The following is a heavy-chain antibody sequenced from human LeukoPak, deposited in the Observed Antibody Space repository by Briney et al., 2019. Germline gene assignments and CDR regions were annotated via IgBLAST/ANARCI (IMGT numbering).Heavy chain of an antibody. J-gene: IGHJ5*02. D-gene: IGHD2-2*01. CDR3: ARGPRYCSSTSCYPSWFDP. CDR1: GGSISSYY. V-gene: IGHV4-59*12. CDR2: IYYSGST. Sequence: SETLSLTCTVSGGSISSYYWSWIRQPPGKGLEWIGYIYYSGSTNYNPSLKSRVAISVDTSKNQFSLKLSSVTAADTAVYYCARGPRYCSSTSCYPSWFDPWGQGTLVTVSS.